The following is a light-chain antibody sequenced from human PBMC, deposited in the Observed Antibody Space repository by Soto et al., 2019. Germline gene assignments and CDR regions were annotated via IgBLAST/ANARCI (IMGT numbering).Light chain of an antibody. V-gene: IGKV3-15*01. Sequence: EIVMTQSPATLSVSPGERATLSCRAGQSVSSNLAWYQQKSGQTPRLLIYGASTRATDIPARFSGSGSGTEFTLTISSLQSEDFAVYYCQQYDNWPLTFGGGTKVEI. CDR1: QSVSSN. CDR3: QQYDNWPLT. CDR2: GAS. J-gene: IGKJ4*01.